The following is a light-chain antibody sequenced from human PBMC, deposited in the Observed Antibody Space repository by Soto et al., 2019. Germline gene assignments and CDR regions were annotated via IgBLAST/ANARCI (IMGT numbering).Light chain of an antibody. J-gene: IGKJ2*01. CDR3: QQYKSDSA. CDR1: QSISHY. CDR2: DAS. V-gene: IGKV1-5*01. Sequence: DIQMTQSPSSLSASVGDRVTITCRASQSISHYLAWYQQKPGKAPKLLIYDASTLQGGIASRFSGSGSGTKFTLISSSLQPDDFATYCCQQYKSDSAFGQGTKVGIK.